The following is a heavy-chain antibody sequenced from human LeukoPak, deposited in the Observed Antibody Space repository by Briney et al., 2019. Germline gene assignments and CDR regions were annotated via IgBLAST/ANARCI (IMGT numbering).Heavy chain of an antibody. D-gene: IGHD5-12*01. Sequence: GGSLRLSCAGSGFTFSTYWMHWVRQAPGGGLVWVSGINTDGSTTSYADSVKGRFTISRDNAKNTVYLQMSSLRAEDTAVYYCAKESGYVVDLGYWGQGALVTVSS. CDR3: AKESGYVVDLGY. V-gene: IGHV3-74*01. J-gene: IGHJ4*02. CDR1: GFTFSTYW. CDR2: INTDGSTT.